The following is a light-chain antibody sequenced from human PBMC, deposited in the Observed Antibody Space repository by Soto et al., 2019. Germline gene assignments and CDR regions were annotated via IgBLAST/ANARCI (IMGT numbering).Light chain of an antibody. CDR1: SSKIGAGFD. CDR3: QSYDSSLSGYV. Sequence: QSALTQPPSVSGAPGQRVTISCTGGSSKIGAGFDVHWYQQLPGTAPKLLIYGNSNRPSGVPDRFSGSKSGTSASLAITGLQAEDEADYYCQSYDSSLSGYVFGTGTKVTVL. J-gene: IGLJ1*01. V-gene: IGLV1-40*01. CDR2: GNS.